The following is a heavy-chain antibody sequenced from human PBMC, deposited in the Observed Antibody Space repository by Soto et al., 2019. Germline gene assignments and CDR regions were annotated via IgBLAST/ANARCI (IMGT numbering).Heavy chain of an antibody. V-gene: IGHV3-23*01. D-gene: IGHD6-6*01. J-gene: IGHJ4*02. CDR3: AKKSSSSPFDY. CDR1: GFTFSSYA. CDR2: ISGSDDST. Sequence: EVQLLESGGGLVQPGESLRLSCAASGFTFSSYAMSWVRQAPGKGLEWVSVISGSDDSTYYADSVKGRFTIPRDNSKNTLYMQMNSLRAEDTAVYYCAKKSSSSPFDYWGQGTLVTVSS.